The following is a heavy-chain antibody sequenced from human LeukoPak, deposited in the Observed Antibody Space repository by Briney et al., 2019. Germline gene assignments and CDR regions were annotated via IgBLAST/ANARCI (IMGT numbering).Heavy chain of an antibody. Sequence: SETLSLTCTVSGGSISSSSYYWGWIRQPPGKGLEWIGSIYYSGSTNYNPSLKSRVTISVDTSKNQFSLKLSFVTAADTAVYYCARSYGDYVGDWYFDLWGRGTLVTVSS. CDR1: GGSISSSSYY. V-gene: IGHV4-39*07. CDR2: IYYSGST. CDR3: ARSYGDYVGDWYFDL. D-gene: IGHD4-17*01. J-gene: IGHJ2*01.